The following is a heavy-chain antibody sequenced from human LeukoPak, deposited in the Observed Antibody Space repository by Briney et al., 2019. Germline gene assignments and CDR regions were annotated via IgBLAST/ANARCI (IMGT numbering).Heavy chain of an antibody. J-gene: IGHJ4*02. D-gene: IGHD2-15*01. CDR1: GFTFSSYG. Sequence: GGSLRLSCAASGFTFSSYGMHWVRQAPGKGLEWVGTISHDGSFEFYADSVKGRFTISRDSSKSTLYLQMNSLRAEDTAVYYCARGGTLPDYWGQGTLVTVSS. V-gene: IGHV3-30*03. CDR3: ARGGTLPDY. CDR2: ISHDGSFE.